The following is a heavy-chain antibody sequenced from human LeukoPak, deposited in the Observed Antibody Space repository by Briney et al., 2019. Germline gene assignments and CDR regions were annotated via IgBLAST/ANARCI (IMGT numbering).Heavy chain of an antibody. Sequence: GSVKVSCKASGYTFTSYYLHWVRQAPGQGLEWMGIINPSGGSTSYAQKFQGIVTMTKETSTSTVYMELSSLRSEDTAVYYCAREVGGIVVVPGGNNYYFGYWGQGTLAPVSS. CDR1: GYTFTSYY. CDR2: INPSGGST. V-gene: IGHV1-46*01. J-gene: IGHJ4*02. CDR3: AREVGGIVVVPGGNNYYFGY. D-gene: IGHD2-2*01.